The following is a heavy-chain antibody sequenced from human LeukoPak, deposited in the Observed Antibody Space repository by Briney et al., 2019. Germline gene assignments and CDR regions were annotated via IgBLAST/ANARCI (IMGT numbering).Heavy chain of an antibody. D-gene: IGHD3-22*01. CDR2: INHSGST. CDR3: ARRYYYDSSLDGASDY. Sequence: SETLSLTCAVYGGSFSGYYWSWIRQPPGKGLEWIGEINHSGSTNYNPSLKSRVTISVDTSKNQFSLKLSSVTAAGTAVYYCARRYYYDSSLDGASDYWGQGTLVTVSS. V-gene: IGHV4-34*01. J-gene: IGHJ4*02. CDR1: GGSFSGYY.